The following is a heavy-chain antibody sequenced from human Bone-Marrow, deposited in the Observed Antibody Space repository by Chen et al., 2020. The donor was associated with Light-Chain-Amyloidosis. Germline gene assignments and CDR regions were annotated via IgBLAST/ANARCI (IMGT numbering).Heavy chain of an antibody. D-gene: IGHD5-12*01. CDR3: ARRRDGYNFDY. CDR1: GYTFPNYW. CDR2: IYPDDSDA. Sequence: EVQLEQSGPGVKKPGESLKISCKGSGYTFPNYWIGWVRQMPGKGLEWMGVIYPDDSDARYRPSFEGQVTISADKSITTAYLQWRSLKASDTAMYYCARRRDGYNFDYWGQGTLVTVSS. V-gene: IGHV5-51*01. J-gene: IGHJ4*02.